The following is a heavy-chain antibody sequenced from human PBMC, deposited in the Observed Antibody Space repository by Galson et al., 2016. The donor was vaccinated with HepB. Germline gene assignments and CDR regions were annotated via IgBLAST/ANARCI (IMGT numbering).Heavy chain of an antibody. J-gene: IGHJ6*02. V-gene: IGHV4-59*01. Sequence: SETLSLTCTVSGGSISNYSWSWIRQPPGKGLEWIGSIYNSGSTNSNPSLKSRVTISVDTSKNQFSLKLSSVTAADTAVYYCARVGTTVTTQALGMDVWGQGTTVTVS. CDR1: GGSISNYS. D-gene: IGHD4-17*01. CDR3: ARVGTTVTTQALGMDV. CDR2: IYNSGST.